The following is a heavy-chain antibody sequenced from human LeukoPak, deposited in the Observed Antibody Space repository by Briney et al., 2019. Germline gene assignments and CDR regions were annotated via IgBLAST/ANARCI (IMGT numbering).Heavy chain of an antibody. V-gene: IGHV3-53*01. CDR1: GFTVSSNY. CDR2: IYSGGST. CDR3: ARDIAGAHYYYYYMDV. Sequence: PGGSLRLSCAASGFTVSSNYMSWVRQAPGKGLGWVSVIYSGGSTYYADSVKGRFTISRDNSKNTLYLQMNSLRAEDTAVYYCARDIAGAHYYYYYMDVWGKGTTVTVSS. D-gene: IGHD6-13*01. J-gene: IGHJ6*03.